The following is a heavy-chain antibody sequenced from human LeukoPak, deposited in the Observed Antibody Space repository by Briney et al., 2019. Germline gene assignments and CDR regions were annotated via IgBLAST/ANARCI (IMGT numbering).Heavy chain of an antibody. V-gene: IGHV3-53*01. CDR3: AREPWSGGPFDY. CDR1: GFIVSSNY. CDR2: IYSGGST. Sequence: GGSLRLSCAASGFIVSSNYMSWVRQAPGKGLEWVSVIYSGGSTYYAGSVKGRFTISRDNSKNTLYLQMNSLRAEDTAVYYCAREPWSGGPFDYWGQGTLVTVSS. J-gene: IGHJ4*02. D-gene: IGHD3-10*01.